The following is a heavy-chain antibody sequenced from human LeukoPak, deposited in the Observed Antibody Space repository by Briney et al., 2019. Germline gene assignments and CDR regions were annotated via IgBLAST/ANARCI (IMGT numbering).Heavy chain of an antibody. D-gene: IGHD6-13*01. CDR3: ARVTGYRIEDYFDY. CDR1: GYSISSGYY. Sequence: SETLSLTCTVSGYSISSGYYWGWIRQPPGKGLEWIGSIYHSGSTYYNPSLKSRVTISVETSKNEFSLKLRSVTAADTAVYYCARVTGYRIEDYFDYWGQGTLVTVSS. V-gene: IGHV4-38-2*02. J-gene: IGHJ4*02. CDR2: IYHSGST.